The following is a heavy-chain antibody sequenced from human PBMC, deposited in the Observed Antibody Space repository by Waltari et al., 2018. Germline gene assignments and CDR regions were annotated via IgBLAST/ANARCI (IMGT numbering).Heavy chain of an antibody. CDR3: SRRLDA. CDR2: IKPDGSEK. Sequence: EVQLVESGGGLVQPGGSLRLSCAASGFTFSNEWGDWVLQAPGKVLEWVANIKPDGSEKYSVDSVKCLFTISRDNAKNSVYLQMNSLRVEDTAVYYCSRRLDAWGQGTTVTVSS. J-gene: IGHJ6*02. CDR1: GFTFSNEW. V-gene: IGHV3-7*03.